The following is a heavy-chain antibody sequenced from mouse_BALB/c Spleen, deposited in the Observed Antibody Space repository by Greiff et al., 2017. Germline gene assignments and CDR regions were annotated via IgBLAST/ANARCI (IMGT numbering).Heavy chain of an antibody. V-gene: IGHV1-69*01. D-gene: IGHD1-1*01. Sequence: VQLQQPGAELVMPGASVKMSCKASGYTFTDYWMHWVKQRPGQGLEWIGAIDTSDSYTSYNQKFKGKATLTVDESSSTAYMQLSSLTSEDSAVYYCARGNDYYGSSYYAMDYWGQGTSVTVSS. J-gene: IGHJ4*01. CDR1: GYTFTDYW. CDR3: ARGNDYYGSSYYAMDY. CDR2: IDTSDSYT.